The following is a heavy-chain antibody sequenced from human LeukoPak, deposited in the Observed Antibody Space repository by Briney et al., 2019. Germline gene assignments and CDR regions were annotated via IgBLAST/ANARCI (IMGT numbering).Heavy chain of an antibody. J-gene: IGHJ4*02. D-gene: IGHD2-21*02. Sequence: GGSLRLSCAASGFTFSSYGMHWVRQAPGKGLEWVAFMRYDGSNKYYADSVKGRFTISRDNSKNTLYLQMNGLRAEDTALYYCTKVSEGNCGGDCYSYYFDYWGQGTLVTVSS. V-gene: IGHV3-30*02. CDR1: GFTFSSYG. CDR3: TKVSEGNCGGDCYSYYFDY. CDR2: MRYDGSNK.